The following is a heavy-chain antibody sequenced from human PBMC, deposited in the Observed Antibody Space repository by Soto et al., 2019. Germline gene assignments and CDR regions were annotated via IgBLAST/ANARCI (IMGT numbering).Heavy chain of an antibody. D-gene: IGHD5-18*01. V-gene: IGHV4-59*01. J-gene: IGHJ6*03. CDR2: IYYSGST. CDR1: GGSISSYY. CDR3: ARVTFTAMAYYYYYMDV. Sequence: PSETLSLTCTVSGGSISSYYWSWIRQPPGKGLEWIGYIYYSGSTNYNPSLKSRVTISVDTSKNQFSLKLSSVTAADTAVYYCARVTFTAMAYYYYYMDVWGKGTTVT.